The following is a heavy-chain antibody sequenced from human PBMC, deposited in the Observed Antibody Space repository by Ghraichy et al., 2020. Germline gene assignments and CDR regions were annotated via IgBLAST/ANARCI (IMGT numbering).Heavy chain of an antibody. Sequence: SETLSLTCTVYGGSFSGYYWSWLRQPPGKGLEWIGEIKLSGSTSYSPSLRSRVTISVDTSKNQFSLKLTSVTAADTAMYYCSRGLSYGDYVVAFCYWGQGTQCTVSS. J-gene: IGHJ4*02. CDR3: SRGLSYGDYVVAFCY. CDR2: IKLSGST. CDR1: GGSFSGYY. V-gene: IGHV4-34*01. D-gene: IGHD4-17*01.